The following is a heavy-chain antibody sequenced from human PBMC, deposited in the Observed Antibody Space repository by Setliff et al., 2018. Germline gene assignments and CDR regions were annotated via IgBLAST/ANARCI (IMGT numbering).Heavy chain of an antibody. D-gene: IGHD6-19*01. Sequence: PSETLSLTCAVYGGSFSGYYWGWIRQPPGKGLEWIGSIYYSGSTYYNPSLKSRVTISVDTSKNQFSLKLSSVTAADTAVYYCARPHNSGWHPDAFDIWGQGTMVTVSS. CDR2: IYYSGST. CDR3: ARPHNSGWHPDAFDI. V-gene: IGHV4-39*01. J-gene: IGHJ3*02. CDR1: GGSFSGYY.